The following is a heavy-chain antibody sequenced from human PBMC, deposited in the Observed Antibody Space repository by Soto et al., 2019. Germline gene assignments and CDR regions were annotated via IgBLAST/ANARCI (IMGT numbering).Heavy chain of an antibody. CDR2: INSDGSSA. CDR3: ARDTLELLYYFDY. V-gene: IGHV3-74*01. J-gene: IGHJ4*02. CDR1: VVTFINYW. Sequence: PGWSLRLSCASSVVTFINYWMHWVRQAPGKGLVWVSRINSDGSSASYADSVKGRFTISRDNAKNTLYLQMNSLRAEDTAVYYCARDTLELLYYFDYWGQGTLVTVSS. D-gene: IGHD1-7*01.